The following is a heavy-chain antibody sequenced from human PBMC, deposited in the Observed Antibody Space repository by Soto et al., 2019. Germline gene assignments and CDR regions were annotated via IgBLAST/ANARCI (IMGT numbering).Heavy chain of an antibody. J-gene: IGHJ4*02. Sequence: GASVKVSCKASGGTFSSYAISWVRQAPGQGLEWMGGIIPIFGTANYAQKFQGRVTITADESTSTAYMELSSLRSEDTAVYYCARWTPHREYSSGWYAFDYWGQGTLVTVSS. CDR1: GGTFSSYA. CDR2: IIPIFGTA. V-gene: IGHV1-69*13. D-gene: IGHD6-19*01. CDR3: ARWTPHREYSSGWYAFDY.